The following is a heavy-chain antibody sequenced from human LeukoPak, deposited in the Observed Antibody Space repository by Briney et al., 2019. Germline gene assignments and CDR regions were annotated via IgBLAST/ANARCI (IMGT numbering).Heavy chain of an antibody. CDR1: GFTFSTFS. J-gene: IGHJ4*02. CDR3: ARADWGSIDY. D-gene: IGHD7-27*01. Sequence: GGSLRLSCAASGFTFSTFSMNWVRQAPGKGLEWVAIIRPDANEGSYVDSVKGRFTISRDNAKNSLYLQLNSLRAEDTAVYFCARADWGSIDYWGQGALVTVSS. CDR2: IRPDANEG. V-gene: IGHV3-7*01.